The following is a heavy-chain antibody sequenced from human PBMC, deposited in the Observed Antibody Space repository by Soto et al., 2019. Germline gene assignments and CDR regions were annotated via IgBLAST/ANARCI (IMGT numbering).Heavy chain of an antibody. D-gene: IGHD3-3*02. Sequence: GGSLRLSCAVSGFTFEDYAMHWVRQAPGKGLEWVSGISWDGGSIGYADSVKGRFTISRDNGKNSLYLQMNSLRLEDRALDYGSKDTFVGPQNQQIDYWGQGTQVTVSS. J-gene: IGHJ4*02. V-gene: IGHV3-9*01. CDR1: GFTFEDYA. CDR2: ISWDGGSI. CDR3: SKDTFVGPQNQQIDY.